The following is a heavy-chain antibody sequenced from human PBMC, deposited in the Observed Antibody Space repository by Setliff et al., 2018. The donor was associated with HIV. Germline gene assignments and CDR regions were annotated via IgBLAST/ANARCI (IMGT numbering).Heavy chain of an antibody. CDR3: ARAAGYSSSWHRYAFEI. CDR2: IDPNSGDT. D-gene: IGHD6-13*01. V-gene: IGHV1-2*02. CDR1: GYTFTGYY. J-gene: IGHJ3*02. Sequence: ASVKVSCKASGYTFTGYYLHWVRQAPEQGLEWMGWIDPNSGDTNYEQKFQGRVSMTRDTSISTVYMELSSLRSDDTAVYYCARAAGYSSSWHRYAFEIWGQGTMVTVSS.